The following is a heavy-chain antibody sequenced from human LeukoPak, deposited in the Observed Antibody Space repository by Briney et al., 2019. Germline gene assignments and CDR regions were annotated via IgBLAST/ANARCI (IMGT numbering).Heavy chain of an antibody. Sequence: ASVKVSCKASGYTFTSYGISWVRQAPGRGLEWMGWISAYNGNTNYAQKLQGRVTMTTDTSTSTAYMELRSLRSDDTAVYYCARSVAGTYYYYYGMDVWGQGTTVTVSS. V-gene: IGHV1-18*01. D-gene: IGHD6-19*01. CDR3: ARSVAGTYYYYYGMDV. J-gene: IGHJ6*02. CDR2: ISAYNGNT. CDR1: GYTFTSYG.